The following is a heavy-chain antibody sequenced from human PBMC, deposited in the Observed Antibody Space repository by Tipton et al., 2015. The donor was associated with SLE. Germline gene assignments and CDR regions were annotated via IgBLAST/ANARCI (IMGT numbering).Heavy chain of an antibody. CDR3: AKDPDHYGSGSCVDY. D-gene: IGHD3-10*01. J-gene: IGHJ4*02. Sequence: SLRLSCAVSGFIFSTYSMSWVRQAPGKGLEWVSYISTSSGTIYYADSVKGRFTISRDNTKNLLYLQMNSLRGEDTAVYYCAKDPDHYGSGSCVDYWGQGTLVTVSS. V-gene: IGHV3-48*01. CDR1: GFIFSTYS. CDR2: ISTSSGTI.